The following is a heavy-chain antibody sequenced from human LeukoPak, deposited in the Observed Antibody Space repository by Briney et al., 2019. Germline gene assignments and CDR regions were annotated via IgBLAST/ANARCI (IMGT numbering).Heavy chain of an antibody. CDR2: IYYSGST. CDR3: ARLPLGGGAARTKWGYYYMDV. J-gene: IGHJ6*03. D-gene: IGHD6-6*01. V-gene: IGHV4-59*12. Sequence: PSETLSLTCTVSGGSISSYYWSWIRQPPGKGLEWIGYIYYSGSTNYNPSLKSRVTISVDTSKNQFSLKLSSVTAADTAVYYCARLPLGGGAARTKWGYYYMDVWGKGTTVTVSS. CDR1: GGSISSYY.